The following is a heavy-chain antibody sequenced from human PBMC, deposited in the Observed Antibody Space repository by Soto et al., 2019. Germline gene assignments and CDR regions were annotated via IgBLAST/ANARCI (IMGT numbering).Heavy chain of an antibody. Sequence: ASETLSLTCTVSGGSISSYYWSWIRQPPGKGLEWIGYIYYSGITNYNPSLKSRVTISVDTSKNQFSLKLSSVTAAVTAVYYCARSIVVVTALDYWGQGTLVTVSS. V-gene: IGHV4-59*01. J-gene: IGHJ4*02. D-gene: IGHD2-21*02. CDR3: ARSIVVVTALDY. CDR2: IYYSGIT. CDR1: GGSISSYY.